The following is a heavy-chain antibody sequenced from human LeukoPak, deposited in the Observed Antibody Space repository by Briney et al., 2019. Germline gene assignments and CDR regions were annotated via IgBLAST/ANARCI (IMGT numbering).Heavy chain of an antibody. CDR1: GYTFTSYY. Sequence: ASAKSSCKASGYTFTSYYMHWVRQAPGQGLERMGIINPSGGRTSYAQKFQGRVTMTRDTSTSTVYMELSSLRSEDTAVYYCARVLKLGYSYGYYWGQGTLVTVSS. D-gene: IGHD5-18*01. J-gene: IGHJ4*02. CDR3: ARVLKLGYSYGYY. CDR2: INPSGGRT. V-gene: IGHV1-46*03.